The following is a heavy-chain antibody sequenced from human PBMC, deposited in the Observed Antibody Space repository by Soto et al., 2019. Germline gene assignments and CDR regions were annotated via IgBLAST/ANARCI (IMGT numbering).Heavy chain of an antibody. J-gene: IGHJ4*02. V-gene: IGHV1-69*02. CDR2: IIPILGIA. D-gene: IGHD5-18*01. CDR1: GGTFSSYT. CDR3: ASEDVDTAERGY. Sequence: QVQLVQSGAEVKKPGSSVKVSCKASGGTFSSYTISWVRQAPGQGLEWMGRIIPILGIANYAQKFQGRVTITADKSTSTAYMELSSLRSEDMAVYYCASEDVDTAERGYWGQGTLVTVSS.